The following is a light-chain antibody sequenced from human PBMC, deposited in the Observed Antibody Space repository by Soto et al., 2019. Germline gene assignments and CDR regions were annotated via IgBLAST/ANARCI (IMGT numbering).Light chain of an antibody. V-gene: IGKV3-20*01. J-gene: IGKJ1*01. CDR1: QSVAGTN. Sequence: EIVLTQSPGTLSLSPGERATLSCRASQSVAGTNLAWYQQKPGQGPRLLIYGASFRATSIPDRFSGSGSGTDFTLTISRLEPEDFAVYYCQQYDSSPRTFGQGTRVEIK. CDR2: GAS. CDR3: QQYDSSPRT.